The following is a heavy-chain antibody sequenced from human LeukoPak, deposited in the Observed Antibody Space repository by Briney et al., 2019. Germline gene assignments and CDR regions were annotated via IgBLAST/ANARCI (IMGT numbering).Heavy chain of an antibody. CDR2: IYHSGST. Sequence: KPSETLSLTCTVSGGSISSSSYYWGWIRQPPGKGLEWIGSIYHSGSTYYNPSLKSRVTISVDTSKNRFSLKLSSVTAADTAVYYCARSPVRCSSTTCFGFYFDYWGQGTLVTVSS. CDR1: GGSISSSSYY. D-gene: IGHD2-2*01. CDR3: ARSPVRCSSTTCFGFYFDY. V-gene: IGHV4-39*07. J-gene: IGHJ4*02.